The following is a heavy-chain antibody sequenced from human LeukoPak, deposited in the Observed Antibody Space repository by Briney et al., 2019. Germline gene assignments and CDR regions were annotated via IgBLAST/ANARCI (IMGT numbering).Heavy chain of an antibody. D-gene: IGHD3-10*01. CDR2: IYYSGST. J-gene: IGHJ6*02. Sequence: PSETLSLTCTVSGGSISSSSYYWGWIRQPPGKGLEWIGSIYYSGSTYYNPSLKSRVTISVDTSKNQFSLKLSSVTAADTAVYYCARGRGYGMDVWGQGTTVTVSS. V-gene: IGHV4-39*07. CDR3: ARGRGYGMDV. CDR1: GGSISSSSYY.